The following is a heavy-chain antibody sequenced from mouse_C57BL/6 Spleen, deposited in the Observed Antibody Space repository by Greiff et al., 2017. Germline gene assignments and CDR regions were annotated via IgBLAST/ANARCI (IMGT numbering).Heavy chain of an antibody. Sequence: QVQLQQSGAELARPGASVKLSCKASGYTFTSYGISWVKQRTGQGLEWIGEIYPRSGNTYYNEKFKGKATLTVDKPSSTAYMQLSSLTSEDSAVYCGASKFITTSYAMDDWGQGTSVTVSS. V-gene: IGHV1-81*01. J-gene: IGHJ4*01. CDR2: IYPRSGNT. D-gene: IGHD1-1*01. CDR3: ASKFITTSYAMDD. CDR1: GYTFTSYG.